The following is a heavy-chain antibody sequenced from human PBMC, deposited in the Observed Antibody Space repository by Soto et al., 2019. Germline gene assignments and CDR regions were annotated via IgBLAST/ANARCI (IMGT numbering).Heavy chain of an antibody. J-gene: IGHJ4*02. V-gene: IGHV4-31*03. D-gene: IGHD3-10*01. CDR2: IYYSGST. CDR3: ARAPRTPVLWFGEFVPYYFDY. CDR1: GGSISSGGYY. Sequence: QVQLQESGPGLVKPSQTLSLTCTVSGGSISSGGYYWSWIRQHPGKGLEWIGYIYYSGSTYYNPSLKSRVTITVDTSKNQFSLKLSSVTAADTAVYYCARAPRTPVLWFGEFVPYYFDYWGQGTLVTVSS.